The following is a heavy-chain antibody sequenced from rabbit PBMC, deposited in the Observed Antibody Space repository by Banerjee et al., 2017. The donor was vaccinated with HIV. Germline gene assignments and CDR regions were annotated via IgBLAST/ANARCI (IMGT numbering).Heavy chain of an antibody. D-gene: IGHD6-1*01. V-gene: IGHV1S45*01. CDR1: GLDFSGDYT. CDR2: IYTGSSGTT. Sequence: QEQLKESGGGLVQPGGSLTLSCTASGLDFSGDYTMSWVRQAPGKGLEWIACIYTGSSGTTYYASWAKGRFIISETSSTTVTLQMTSLTAADTATYFCARHNVDNAYYSLWGPGTLVTVS. J-gene: IGHJ4*01. CDR3: ARHNVDNAYYSL.